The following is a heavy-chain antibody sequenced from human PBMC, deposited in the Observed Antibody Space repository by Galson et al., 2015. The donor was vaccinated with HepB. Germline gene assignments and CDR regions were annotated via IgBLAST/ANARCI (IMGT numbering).Heavy chain of an antibody. CDR3: ARGGLRAVAGTKGDY. J-gene: IGHJ3*01. V-gene: IGHV3-30*03. CDR2: MSYDGTNK. Sequence: SLRLSCAASGFTFSNYGIHWVRQAPGKGLEWVSVMSYDGTNKYYGGSVKGRFTVSRDTSKNTMFLQMNSLTIDDTAMYYCARGGLRAVAGTKGDYWGQGTTVTVSS. D-gene: IGHD4-17*01. CDR1: GFTFSNYG.